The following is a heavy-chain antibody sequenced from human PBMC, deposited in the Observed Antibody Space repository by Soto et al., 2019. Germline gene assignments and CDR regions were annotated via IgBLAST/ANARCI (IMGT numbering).Heavy chain of an antibody. CDR3: AKGLALMADH. D-gene: IGHD2-21*01. Sequence: PGGSRRLSCTDSGFSFNTYVMDWVRQAPGKGLEWVARILYDGSKEYYADPVKGRFTISRDNSKNTLYLQMDRLRVEDTAVYFCAKGLALMADHWGQGTPVTVPS. J-gene: IGHJ4*02. CDR1: GFSFNTYV. V-gene: IGHV3-30*18. CDR2: ILYDGSKE.